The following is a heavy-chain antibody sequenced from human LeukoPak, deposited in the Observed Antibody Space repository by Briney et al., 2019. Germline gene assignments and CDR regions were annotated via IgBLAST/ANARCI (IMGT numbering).Heavy chain of an antibody. CDR3: ARYGNGEWLAHYSFEI. J-gene: IGHJ3*02. CDR1: GFTFSNAW. V-gene: IGHV3-7*01. D-gene: IGHD6-19*01. CDR2: INQDVSEK. Sequence: PGGSLRLSCAASGFTFSNAWMSWVRQAPEKGLEWVANINQDVSEKYYVDSVKGRFTISRDNADNSVYLQMNNLKAGDTAVYYCARYGNGEWLAHYSFEIWGQGTMVTVSS.